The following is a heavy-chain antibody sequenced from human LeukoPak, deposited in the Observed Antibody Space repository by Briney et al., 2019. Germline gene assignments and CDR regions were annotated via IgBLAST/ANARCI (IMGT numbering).Heavy chain of an antibody. J-gene: IGHJ4*02. CDR3: ARVTQQWPHYYFDY. Sequence: SETLSLTCTVSGGSISSYYWGWIRQPPGKGLEWIGSIYYSGSTYYNPSLKSRVTISVDTSKNQFSLKLSSVTAADTAVHYCARVTQQWPHYYFDYWGQGTLVTVSS. V-gene: IGHV4-39*07. CDR2: IYYSGST. D-gene: IGHD6-19*01. CDR1: GGSISSYY.